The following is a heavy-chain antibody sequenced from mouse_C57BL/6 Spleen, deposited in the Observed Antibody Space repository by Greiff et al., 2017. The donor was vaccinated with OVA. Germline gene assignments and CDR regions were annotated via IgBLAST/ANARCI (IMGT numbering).Heavy chain of an antibody. J-gene: IGHJ1*03. CDR1: GFTFSSYA. Sequence: DVKLVESGGGLVKPGGSLKLSCAASGFTFSSYAISWVRPTPEKRLEWVATISDGGSYTYYPDNVKGRFTISRDNAKNNLYLQMSHLKSEDTAMYYCARDPLITTGWYFDVWGTGTTVTVSS. D-gene: IGHD1-2*01. CDR2: ISDGGSYT. CDR3: ARDPLITTGWYFDV. V-gene: IGHV5-4*01.